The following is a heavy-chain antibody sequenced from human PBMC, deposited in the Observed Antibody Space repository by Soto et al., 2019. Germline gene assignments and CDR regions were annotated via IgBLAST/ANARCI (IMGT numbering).Heavy chain of an antibody. CDR1: GYTFTGYY. CDR3: ARGSQDPNSGCLRG. V-gene: IGHV1-2*02. Sequence: ASVKVSCKASGYTFTGYYMHWVRQAPGQGLEWMGWINPNSSGTNYAQKFQGRVTMTRDTSISTDYMELSRLRSDDTAVYYCARGSQDPNSGCLRGWGQGTMVTVSS. J-gene: IGHJ4*02. CDR2: INPNSSGT. D-gene: IGHD1-26*01.